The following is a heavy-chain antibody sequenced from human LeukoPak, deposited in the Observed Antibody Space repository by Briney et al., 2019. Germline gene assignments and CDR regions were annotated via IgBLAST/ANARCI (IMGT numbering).Heavy chain of an antibody. CDR1: GFTFSSYS. Sequence: GGSLRLSCAASGFTFSSYSMNWVRQAPGKGLEWVSSISSSSSYIYYADSVKGRFTISRDNAKNSLYLQMNSMRAEDTAVYYCARDLGRAILDYWGQGTLVTVSS. CDR3: ARDLGRAILDY. V-gene: IGHV3-21*01. CDR2: ISSSSSYI. J-gene: IGHJ4*02.